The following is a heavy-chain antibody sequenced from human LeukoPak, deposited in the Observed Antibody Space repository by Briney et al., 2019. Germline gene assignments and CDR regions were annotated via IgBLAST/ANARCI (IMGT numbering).Heavy chain of an antibody. V-gene: IGHV4-39*01. Sequence: SKTLSLTCSVSGASFSSSPYDWGSIRQPPGKGLEWIGSFYYGGTTYYNPSLKSRITMSVDTSENQFSLKLSSVTAAHTAVYYCARQGEHSGTYYYMDVWGKGTTVTVSS. J-gene: IGHJ6*03. CDR1: GASFSSSPYD. CDR3: ARQGEHSGTYYYMDV. D-gene: IGHD1-26*01. CDR2: FYYGGTT.